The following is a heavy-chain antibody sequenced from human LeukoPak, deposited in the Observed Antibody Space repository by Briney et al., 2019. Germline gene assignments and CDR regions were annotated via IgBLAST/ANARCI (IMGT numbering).Heavy chain of an antibody. CDR1: GGSISSSSYF. J-gene: IGHJ4*02. Sequence: SETLSLTCTVSGGSISSSSYFWGWFRQPPGKGLEWIGTIYYSGSTFYNPSLKSRVTISVDTSENHFSLNLSSVTAADTAVYYCARLLRVAATGTLGTYFFDYWGQGTLVTVSS. D-gene: IGHD6-13*01. V-gene: IGHV4-39*02. CDR3: ARLLRVAATGTLGTYFFDY. CDR2: IYYSGST.